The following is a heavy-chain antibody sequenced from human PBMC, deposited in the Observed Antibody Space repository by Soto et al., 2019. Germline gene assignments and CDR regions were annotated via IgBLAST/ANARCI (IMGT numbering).Heavy chain of an antibody. D-gene: IGHD3-9*01. CDR3: ARFWYDILTGYYYFDY. V-gene: IGHV6-1*01. CDR2: TYYRSKWYN. J-gene: IGHJ4*02. CDR1: GDSVSSNSAA. Sequence: SQTLSLTCAISGDSVSSNSAAWNWIRQSPSRGLEWLGRTYYRSKWYNDYAVSVKSRITINPDTSKNQFSLQLNSVTPEDTAVYYCARFWYDILTGYYYFDYWCQGTLVTVSS.